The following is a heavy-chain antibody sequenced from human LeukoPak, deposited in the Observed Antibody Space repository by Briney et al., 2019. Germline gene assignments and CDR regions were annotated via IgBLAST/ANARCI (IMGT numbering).Heavy chain of an antibody. Sequence: GGTLRLSCAASGFTFSSYGMSWVRQAPGKGLEWVSAISGSGGSTYYADSVKGRFTISRDNSKNTLYLQMNSLRAEDTAVYYCARMASTMVRGVIISLLYYYYYYYMDVWGKGTTVTISS. CDR3: ARMASTMVRGVIISLLYYYYYYYMDV. CDR2: ISGSGGST. J-gene: IGHJ6*03. V-gene: IGHV3-23*01. D-gene: IGHD3-10*01. CDR1: GFTFSSYG.